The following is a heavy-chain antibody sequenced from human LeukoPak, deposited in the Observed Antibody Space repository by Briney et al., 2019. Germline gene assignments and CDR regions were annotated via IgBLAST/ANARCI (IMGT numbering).Heavy chain of an antibody. CDR2: IYSGGST. Sequence: GGSLRLSCAASGFTVSSNYMSWARQVPGKGLEWVSVIYSGGSTYYADSVKGRFTISRDNSKNTLYLQMNRLRGEDTAVYYCARVPYSSGWYFDYWGQGTLVTVSS. V-gene: IGHV3-53*01. J-gene: IGHJ4*02. CDR3: ARVPYSSGWYFDY. D-gene: IGHD6-19*01. CDR1: GFTVSSNY.